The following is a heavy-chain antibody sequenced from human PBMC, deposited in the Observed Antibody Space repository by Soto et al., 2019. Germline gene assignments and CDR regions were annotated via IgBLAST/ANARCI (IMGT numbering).Heavy chain of an antibody. D-gene: IGHD1-1*01. CDR2: TSAYNGNT. Sequence: ASVKVSCKASGYTFTSYGISWVRQAPGQGLEWMGWTSAYNGNTNYAQKLQGRVTMTTDTSTSTAYMELRSLRSDDTAVYYCAREPATAKPEGVDFWGQGTLVTVSS. J-gene: IGHJ4*02. CDR1: GYTFTSYG. V-gene: IGHV1-18*04. CDR3: AREPATAKPEGVDF.